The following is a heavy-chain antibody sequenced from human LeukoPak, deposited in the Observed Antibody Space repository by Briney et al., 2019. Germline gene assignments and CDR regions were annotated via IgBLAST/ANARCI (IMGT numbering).Heavy chain of an antibody. J-gene: IGHJ4*02. CDR1: GYSISSGYY. Sequence: SETLSLTCTVSGYSISSGYYWGWIRQPPGKGLEWIGSIYHSGSTYYNPSLKSRVTISVDTSKNQFSLKLSSVTAADTAVYYCARGGVYYYDSSGDRPLDYWGQGTLVTVSS. CDR3: ARGGVYYYDSSGDRPLDY. CDR2: IYHSGST. D-gene: IGHD3-22*01. V-gene: IGHV4-38-2*02.